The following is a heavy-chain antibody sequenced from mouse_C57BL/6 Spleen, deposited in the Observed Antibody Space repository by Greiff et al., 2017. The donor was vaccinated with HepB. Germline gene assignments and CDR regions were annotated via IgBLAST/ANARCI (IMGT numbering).Heavy chain of an antibody. CDR1: GYAFSSSW. J-gene: IGHJ4*01. CDR3: AREGSYYGNYEFAMDY. V-gene: IGHV1-82*01. D-gene: IGHD2-1*01. CDR2: IYPGDGDT. Sequence: QVQLQQSGPELVKPGASVKISCKASGYAFSSSWMNWVKQRPGKGLEWIGRIYPGDGDTNYNGKFKGKATLTADKSSSTAYMQLSSLTSEDSAVYFCAREGSYYGNYEFAMDYWGQGTSVTVSS.